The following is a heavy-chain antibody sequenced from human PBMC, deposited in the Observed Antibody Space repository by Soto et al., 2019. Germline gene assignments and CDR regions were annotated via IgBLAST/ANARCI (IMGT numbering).Heavy chain of an antibody. CDR2: IRGRGATT. CDR3: AKDVNYDVLAGYYYY. V-gene: IGHV3-23*01. J-gene: IGHJ4*02. D-gene: IGHD3-9*01. Sequence: EVQLLESGGGLVQPGGSLRLSCAASDFTLSSYGMTWVRQPPGKGLEWVSTIRGRGATTYYADSVKGRFTISRDDSKNTLYLQRNSLRVDDTAVYFCAKDVNYDVLAGYYYYWGQGTRVTVSS. CDR1: DFTLSSYG.